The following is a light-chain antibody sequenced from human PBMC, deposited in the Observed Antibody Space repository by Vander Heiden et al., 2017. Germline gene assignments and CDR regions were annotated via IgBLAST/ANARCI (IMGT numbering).Light chain of an antibody. V-gene: IGLV1-36*01. CDR1: SSNIGNNA. CDR3: AAGDDSLNGFV. Sequence: QSVLTQPPSVSEAPRQRVTISCSGSSSNIGNNAVNWYQQLPGKAPKLLIYCDDLLPSGVSDRFSGSKSGTSASLAISGLQSEDEADYYCAAGDDSLNGFVFGTGTKVTVL. CDR2: CDD. J-gene: IGLJ1*01.